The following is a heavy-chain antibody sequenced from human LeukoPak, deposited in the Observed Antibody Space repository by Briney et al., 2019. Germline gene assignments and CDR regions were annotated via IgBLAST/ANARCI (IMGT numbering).Heavy chain of an antibody. D-gene: IGHD2/OR15-2a*01. CDR1: GFTFSSYS. CDR2: ISSSSSTI. J-gene: IGHJ5*02. CDR3: ARGKTSQNIVTRKTYNWFDP. Sequence: GGSLRLSCAASGFTFSSYSMNWVRQAPGKGLEWVSYISSSSSTIYYADSVKGRFTISRDNAKNSLYLQMKSLRAEDTAVYYCARGKTSQNIVTRKTYNWFDPWGQGTLVTVSS. V-gene: IGHV3-48*04.